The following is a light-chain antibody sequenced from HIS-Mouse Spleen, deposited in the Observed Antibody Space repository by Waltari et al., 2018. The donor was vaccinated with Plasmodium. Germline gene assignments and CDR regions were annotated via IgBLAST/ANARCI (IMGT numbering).Light chain of an antibody. J-gene: IGLJ3*02. CDR2: EDS. CDR3: YSTDSSGNHRV. Sequence: SYELTQPPSVSVSLGQTARITCSGDALPKKYAYWYQQKSGQAPVLVIYEDSKRPSGIPERVSGSRSGTMATLTISGSQVEDEADYYCYSTDSSGNHRVFGGGTKLTVL. CDR1: ALPKKY. V-gene: IGLV3-10*01.